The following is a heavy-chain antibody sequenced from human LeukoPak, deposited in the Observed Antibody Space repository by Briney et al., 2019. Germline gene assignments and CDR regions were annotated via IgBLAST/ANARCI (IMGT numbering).Heavy chain of an antibody. D-gene: IGHD5-18*01. V-gene: IGHV1-18*01. J-gene: IGHJ6*02. CDR1: GYTFTSYG. Sequence: ASVKVSCKASGYTFTSYGISWVRQAPGQGLEWMGWISAYNGNTNYAQKLQGRVTMTTDTSTSTAYMELRSLRSDDTAVYYCATSSYSYGSSYYYYYGMDVWGQGTTVTVSS. CDR2: ISAYNGNT. CDR3: ATSSYSYGSSYYYYYGMDV.